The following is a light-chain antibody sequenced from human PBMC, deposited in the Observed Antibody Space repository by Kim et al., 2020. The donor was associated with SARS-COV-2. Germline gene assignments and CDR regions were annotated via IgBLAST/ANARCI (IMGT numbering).Light chain of an antibody. Sequence: KPVTTSSPRSSGSIASNSVAWYQQRPVSSPTTVIYEDNHRPSGVPVRFSGSIDSSSNSASLTISGLKTEDEADYYCQSYDGSNQAVFGGGTQLTVL. J-gene: IGLJ3*02. CDR3: QSYDGSNQAV. V-gene: IGLV6-57*01. CDR2: EDN. CDR1: SGSIASNS.